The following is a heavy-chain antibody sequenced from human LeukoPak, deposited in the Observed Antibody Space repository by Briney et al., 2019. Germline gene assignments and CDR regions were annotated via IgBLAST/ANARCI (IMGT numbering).Heavy chain of an antibody. CDR1: GDSISSSTFY. CDR2: IYHSGRT. Sequence: SETLSLNCTVSGDSISSSTFYWGWIRQPPGKGLEWIGSIYHSGRTYYNPSLNSRVTISVHTSENQFSLKLSSVTAADTAVYYCARGRRDGYMLLWEDYWGQGTLVTVSS. D-gene: IGHD5-24*01. CDR3: ARGRRDGYMLLWEDY. V-gene: IGHV4-39*07. J-gene: IGHJ4*02.